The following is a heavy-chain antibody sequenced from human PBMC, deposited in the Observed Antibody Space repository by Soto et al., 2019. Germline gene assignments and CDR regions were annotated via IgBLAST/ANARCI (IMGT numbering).Heavy chain of an antibody. CDR1: GGSISSSSYY. CDR3: ERREVRGVRVYMDV. J-gene: IGHJ6*03. V-gene: IGHV4-39*01. CDR2: IYYSGST. D-gene: IGHD3-10*01. Sequence: SETLSLTCTVSGGSISSSSYYWGWIRQPPGKGLEWIGSIYYSGSTYYNPSLKSRVTISVDTSKNQFSLKLSSVTAADTAVYYCERREVRGVRVYMDVWGKGTTVTVSS.